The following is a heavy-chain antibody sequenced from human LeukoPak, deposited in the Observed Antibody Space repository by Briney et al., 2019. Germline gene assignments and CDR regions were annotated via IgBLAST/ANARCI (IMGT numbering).Heavy chain of an antibody. CDR1: GFTFSTYA. V-gene: IGHV3-23*01. CDR2: INYSGGST. J-gene: IGHJ4*02. CDR3: ARDNVDFWSGYPYGSFDY. D-gene: IGHD3-3*01. Sequence: GGSLRLSCATSGFTFSTYAMSWVRQAPGKGLEWVSGINYSGGSTYYADSVKGRFTISRDNSKNTLYLQMNSLRAEDTAVYYCARDNVDFWSGYPYGSFDYWGQGTLVTVSS.